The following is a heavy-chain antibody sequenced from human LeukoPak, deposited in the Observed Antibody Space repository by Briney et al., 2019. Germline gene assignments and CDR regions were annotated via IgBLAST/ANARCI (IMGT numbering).Heavy chain of an antibody. CDR1: GYTFTSYG. CDR2: ISAYNGNT. V-gene: IGHV1-18*01. J-gene: IGHJ5*02. CDR3: ARGGYYDILTGYRAQNWFDP. Sequence: ASVKVSCXASGYTFTSYGISWVRQAPGQGLGWMGWISAYNGNTNYAQKLQGRVTMTTDTSTSTAYMELRSLRSDDTAVYYCARGGYYDILTGYRAQNWFDPWGQGTLVTVSS. D-gene: IGHD3-9*01.